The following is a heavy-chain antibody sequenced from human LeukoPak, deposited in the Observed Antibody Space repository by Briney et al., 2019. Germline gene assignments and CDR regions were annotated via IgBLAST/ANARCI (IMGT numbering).Heavy chain of an antibody. Sequence: SETLSLTCTVSGGSISSYYWSWIRQPAGKGLEWIGRIYTSGSTHYNPSLKSRVTISLDKSKDQFSLKLSSVTAADTAVYFCAREQYDDSSGRILWGQGTLVTVSS. D-gene: IGHD3-22*01. J-gene: IGHJ4*02. CDR2: IYTSGST. CDR3: AREQYDDSSGRIL. CDR1: GGSISSYY. V-gene: IGHV4-4*07.